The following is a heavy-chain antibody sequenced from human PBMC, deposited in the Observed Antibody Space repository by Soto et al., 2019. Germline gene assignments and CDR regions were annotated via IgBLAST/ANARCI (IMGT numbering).Heavy chain of an antibody. CDR3: AKDIRAYIAAAGS. J-gene: IGHJ4*02. Sequence: EVQLVESGGGLVQPGRSLRLSCAASGFTFDDYAMHWVRQAPGKGLEWVSGISWNSGSIGYADSVKGRFTISRDNAKKSLYLQINSLRAEDTALYYCAKDIRAYIAAAGSWGQGTLVTVSS. CDR2: ISWNSGSI. CDR1: GFTFDDYA. V-gene: IGHV3-9*01. D-gene: IGHD6-13*01.